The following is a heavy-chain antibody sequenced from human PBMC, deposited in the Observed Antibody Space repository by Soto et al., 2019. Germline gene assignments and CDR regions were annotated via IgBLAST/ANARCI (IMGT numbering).Heavy chain of an antibody. CDR2: ISSSGFT. CDR1: GGSITPYY. D-gene: IGHD6-13*01. CDR3: VRDCYCSSSFDL. V-gene: IGHV4-59*01. J-gene: IGHJ4*02. Sequence: QVQMQESGPGLVKTSETLSLTCTVSGGSITPYYWSWIRQPPGKRLEWIGYISSSGFTNYNPSLNSRVTISVDTSKNQFSLKLSSVTAAVTAVYYCVRDCYCSSSFDLWGQGTLVTVSS.